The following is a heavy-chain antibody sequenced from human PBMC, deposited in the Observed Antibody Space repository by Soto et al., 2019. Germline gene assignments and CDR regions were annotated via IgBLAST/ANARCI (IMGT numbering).Heavy chain of an antibody. CDR1: GFTFNNYA. D-gene: IGHD6-13*01. CDR2: ISGSGGST. V-gene: IGHV3-23*01. CDR3: ANGALGSSCWYDLDY. J-gene: IGHJ4*02. Sequence: EVQLLESGGGLVQPGGSLRLSCAASGFTFNNYAMNWVRQAPGKGLEWAASISGSGGSTYDADSVKGRFTISRDNSKKTLNLQMNSRRAEDTAVYYCANGALGSSCWYDLDYGGREPLVTVSS.